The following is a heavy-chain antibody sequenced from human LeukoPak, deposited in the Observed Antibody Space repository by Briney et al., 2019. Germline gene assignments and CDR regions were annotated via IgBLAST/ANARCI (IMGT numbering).Heavy chain of an antibody. J-gene: IGHJ5*02. D-gene: IGHD1-20*01. Sequence: GGSLRLSCAASGFTFSSYAMHWVRQAPGKGLEWVSTLSASGGSTYYADSVKGRFTISRDNSKNTLFLQMNSLRDEDTAVYYCAKKSPWGGITGTTGWFDPWGQGTLVTVSS. CDR2: LSASGGST. V-gene: IGHV3-23*01. CDR1: GFTFSSYA. CDR3: AKKSPWGGITGTTGWFDP.